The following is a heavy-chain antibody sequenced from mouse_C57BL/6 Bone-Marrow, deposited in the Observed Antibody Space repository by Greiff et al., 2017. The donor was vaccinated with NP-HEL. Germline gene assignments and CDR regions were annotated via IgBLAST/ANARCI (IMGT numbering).Heavy chain of an antibody. CDR1: GYTFTSYW. J-gene: IGHJ2*01. Sequence: VQLQQPGAELVKPGASVKLSCKASGYTFTSYWMHWVKQRPGQGLEWIGMIHPNSGSTNYNEKFKSKATLTVDKSSSTAYMQLSSLTSEDSAVYYCARFGITTVSFDYWGQGTTLTVSS. CDR3: ARFGITTVSFDY. CDR2: IHPNSGST. D-gene: IGHD1-1*01. V-gene: IGHV1-64*01.